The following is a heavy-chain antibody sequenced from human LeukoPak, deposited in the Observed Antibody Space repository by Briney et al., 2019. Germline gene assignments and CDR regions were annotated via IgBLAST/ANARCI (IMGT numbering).Heavy chain of an antibody. CDR2: INAYNGNT. V-gene: IGHV1-18*01. CDR1: GYTFTSYG. D-gene: IGHD3-10*01. J-gene: IGHJ4*02. CDR3: ARDRDYGSGIFDY. Sequence: ASVKVSCKASGYTFTSYGISWVRQAPGQGLEWMGWINAYNGNTNYAQKFQGRVTMTRDTSISTAYMELNRLRPDDTAVYYCARDRDYGSGIFDYWGQGTLVTVSS.